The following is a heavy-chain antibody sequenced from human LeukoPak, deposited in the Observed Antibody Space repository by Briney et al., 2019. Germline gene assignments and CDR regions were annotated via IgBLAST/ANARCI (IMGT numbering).Heavy chain of an antibody. CDR2: INHSGST. Sequence: SETLSLTCAVYGGSFSGYYWSWIRQPPGKGLEWIGEINHSGSTNYNPSLKSRVTMSIDTSKNQFSLKLSSVTAADTAVYYCAGSLTRGYSYGSTLSWFDPWGQGTLVTVSS. CDR1: GGSFSGYY. CDR3: AGSLTRGYSYGSTLSWFDP. V-gene: IGHV4-34*01. J-gene: IGHJ5*02. D-gene: IGHD5-18*01.